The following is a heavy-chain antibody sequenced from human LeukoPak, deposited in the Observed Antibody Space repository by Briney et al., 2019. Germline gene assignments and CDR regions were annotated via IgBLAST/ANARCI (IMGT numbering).Heavy chain of an antibody. V-gene: IGHV3-21*01. Sequence: GGSLRLSCAASGFTFSRYWMHWVRQAPGKGLEWVSSISSSSSYIYYADSVKGRFTISRDNAKNSLYLQMNSLRAEDTAVYYCASHPLYSSSSVGPAVDYRGQGTLVTVSS. D-gene: IGHD6-6*01. J-gene: IGHJ4*02. CDR3: ASHPLYSSSSVGPAVDY. CDR2: ISSSSSYI. CDR1: GFTFSRYW.